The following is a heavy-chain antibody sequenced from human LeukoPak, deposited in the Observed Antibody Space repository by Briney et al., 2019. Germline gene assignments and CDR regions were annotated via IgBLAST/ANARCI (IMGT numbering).Heavy chain of an antibody. CDR2: IYYSGST. Sequence: SETLSLTCTVSGGSISSYYWSWIRQPPGKGLEWIGSIYYSGSTNYNPSLKSRVTISVDTSKNQFSLKLSSVTAADTAVYFCARGRVGGNYSGQGTLVTVSS. CDR1: GGSISSYY. D-gene: IGHD5-24*01. CDR3: ARGRVGGNY. V-gene: IGHV4-59*01. J-gene: IGHJ4*02.